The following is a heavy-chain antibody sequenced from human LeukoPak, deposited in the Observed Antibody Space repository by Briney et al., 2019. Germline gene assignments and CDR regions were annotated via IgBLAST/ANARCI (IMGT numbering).Heavy chain of an antibody. CDR3: ARGQVYSSSWGDYYYGMDV. CDR1: GYTFTSYD. CDR2: MNPNSGNT. D-gene: IGHD6-13*01. V-gene: IGHV1-8*01. Sequence: ASVKVSCKASGYTFTSYDINWVRRATGQGLEWMGWMNPNSGNTGYAQKFQGRVTMTRNTSISTAYMELSSLRSEDTAVYYCARGQVYSSSWGDYYYGMDVWGQGTTVTVSS. J-gene: IGHJ6*02.